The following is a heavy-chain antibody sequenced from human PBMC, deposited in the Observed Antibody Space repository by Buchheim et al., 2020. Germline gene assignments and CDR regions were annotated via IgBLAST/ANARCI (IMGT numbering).Heavy chain of an antibody. D-gene: IGHD5-12*01. J-gene: IGHJ4*02. CDR2: ITYDGTNK. CDR1: GITFSTFA. CDR3: ARDGVGSGYDFDY. Sequence: QAQLVESGGGVVQPGRSLRLSCAASGITFSTFAMHWVRQAPGKGLEWVAVITYDGTNKYYSDSVKGRFTVSSDNSKNTLFLQMSSLRAEDTAVYYCARDGVGSGYDFDYWGQGTL. V-gene: IGHV3-30-3*01.